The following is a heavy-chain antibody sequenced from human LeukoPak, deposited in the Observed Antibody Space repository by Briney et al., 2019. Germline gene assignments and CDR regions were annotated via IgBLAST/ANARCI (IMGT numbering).Heavy chain of an antibody. V-gene: IGHV3-15*01. CDR2: IKSKTDGGTT. CDR3: TTDGGMYNWNDVVY. J-gene: IGHJ4*02. D-gene: IGHD1-1*01. Sequence: GGSPRLSCAASGFTFNNAWMSWVRQAPGKGLEWVGRIKSKTDGGTTDYAAPVKGRFTISRDDSKNTLFLQMNSLKTEDTAVYYCTTDGGMYNWNDVVYWGQGTLVTVSS. CDR1: GFTFNNAW.